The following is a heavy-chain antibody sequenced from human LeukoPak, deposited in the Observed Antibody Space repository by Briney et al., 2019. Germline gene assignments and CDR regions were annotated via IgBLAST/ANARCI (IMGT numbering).Heavy chain of an antibody. CDR2: IYYSGST. V-gene: IGHV4-39*01. CDR3: ARGSIMDY. CDR1: GGSISSSSYY. D-gene: IGHD2/OR15-2a*01. J-gene: IGHJ4*02. Sequence: SETLSLTCTVSGGSISSSSYYWGWIRQPPGKGLEWIGSIYYSGSTYYNPSLKSRVTISVDTSKNQFSLKLSSVTAADTAVYYCARGSIMDYWGQGTLVTVSS.